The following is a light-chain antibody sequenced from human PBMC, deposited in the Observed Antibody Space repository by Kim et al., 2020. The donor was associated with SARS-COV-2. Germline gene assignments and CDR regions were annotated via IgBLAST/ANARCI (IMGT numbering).Light chain of an antibody. Sequence: ASSGNRVTIACRSRQGISNYLAWYQQKPGKLSSLRFYAASTLQSGVPSRLSGSRSETDFSLTISSLQPEDVATYYCQKYNSAPWTFGQGTKVDIK. CDR2: AAS. CDR3: QKYNSAPWT. J-gene: IGKJ1*01. CDR1: QGISNY. V-gene: IGKV1-27*01.